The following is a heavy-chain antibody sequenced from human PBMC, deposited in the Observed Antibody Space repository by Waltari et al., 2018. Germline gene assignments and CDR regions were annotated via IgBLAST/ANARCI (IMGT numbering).Heavy chain of an antibody. V-gene: IGHV1-69*01. CDR2: IIPTFKKV. Sequence: QVQLVQSGSEVKTPGSSVKVSCKAAGGSFPTFGLCLGRQAPGQGLEWMGGIIPTFKKVAYAQEFQGRVSITADDYTGTAYMELTSLRFEDTAVYYCAGGTPLRFFVHWGQGTRVTVSS. CDR1: GGSFPTFG. CDR3: AGGTPLRFFVH. J-gene: IGHJ4*02.